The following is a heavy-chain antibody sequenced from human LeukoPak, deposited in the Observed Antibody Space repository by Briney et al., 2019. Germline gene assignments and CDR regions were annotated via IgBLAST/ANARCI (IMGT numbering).Heavy chain of an antibody. J-gene: IGHJ4*02. CDR1: GGSISSYY. D-gene: IGHD5-18*01. V-gene: IGHV4-59*08. CDR2: IYYSGST. CDR3: AREDSYDHRPFDY. Sequence: SETLSLTCTVSGGSISSYYWSWIRQPPGKGLEWIGYIYYSGSTNYNPSLKSRVTISVDTSKNQFSLKLSSVTAADTAVYYCAREDSYDHRPFDYRGQGTLVTVSS.